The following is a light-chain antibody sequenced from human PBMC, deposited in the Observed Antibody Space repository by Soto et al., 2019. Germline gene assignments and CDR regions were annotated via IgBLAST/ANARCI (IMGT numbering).Light chain of an antibody. Sequence: QSALTQPASVSGSPGQSITISCTGTSSDVGVYNFVSWYQQHPGKVPKLIIYEVISRPSEVSNRFSGSKSGNTASLTISGLQAEDEADDYCSSYSSSNSYLFRTGTKVTV. CDR3: SSYSSSNSYL. CDR1: SSDVGVYNF. J-gene: IGLJ1*01. V-gene: IGLV2-14*01. CDR2: EVI.